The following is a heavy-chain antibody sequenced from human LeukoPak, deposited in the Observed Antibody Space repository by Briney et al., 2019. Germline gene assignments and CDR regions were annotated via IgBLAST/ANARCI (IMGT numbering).Heavy chain of an antibody. CDR1: GGSISGYY. Sequence: PSETLSLTCTVSGGSISGYYWSWIRQHPGKGLEWIGFTSYSEGTYYNPSLMSRITISVDISQNQFSLKMRDVTAADTAVYFCATADWESFYFDSWGQGALVAVSS. D-gene: IGHD1-26*01. V-gene: IGHV4-59*06. CDR3: ATADWESFYFDS. J-gene: IGHJ4*02. CDR2: TSYSEGT.